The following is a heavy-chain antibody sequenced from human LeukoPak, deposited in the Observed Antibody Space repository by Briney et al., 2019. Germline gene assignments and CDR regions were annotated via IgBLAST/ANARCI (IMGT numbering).Heavy chain of an antibody. CDR1: GFTFSSYG. D-gene: IGHD2-2*01. CDR3: AKDARRYWSSTSCRTGYFDY. V-gene: IGHV3-30*18. Sequence: GRSLRLFCAASGFTFSSYGMQWVRQAPGKAREGVAVISYDGCNKYYADSVKGRFTISRDNSKNTLYLQMNSLRAEDTAVYYCAKDARRYWSSTSCRTGYFDYWGQGTLVTVSS. J-gene: IGHJ4*02. CDR2: ISYDGCNK.